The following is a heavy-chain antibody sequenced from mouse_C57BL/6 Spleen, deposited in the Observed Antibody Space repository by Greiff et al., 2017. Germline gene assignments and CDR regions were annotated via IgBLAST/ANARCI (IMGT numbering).Heavy chain of an antibody. V-gene: IGHV1-69*01. CDR3: SREED. CDR1: GYTFTSYW. J-gene: IGHJ3*01. Sequence: QVQLQQSGAELVMPGASVKLSCKASGYTFTSYWMHWVKQRPGQGLEWIGEIDPSDSYTNYNQKFKGKSTLTVDQSSSTAYMQLSSLTTEDSAVYYCSREEDWGQGTLVTVSA. CDR2: IDPSDSYT.